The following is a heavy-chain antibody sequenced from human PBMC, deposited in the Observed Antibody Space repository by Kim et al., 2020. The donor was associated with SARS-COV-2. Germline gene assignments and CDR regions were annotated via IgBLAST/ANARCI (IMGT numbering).Heavy chain of an antibody. CDR2: INPSGGST. D-gene: IGHD1-1*01. J-gene: IGHJ4*02. V-gene: IGHV1-46*01. Sequence: ASVKVSCKASGYTFTSYYMHWVRQAPGQGLEWMGIINPSGGSTSYAQKFQGRVTMTRDTSTSTVYMELSSLRSEDTAVYYCARECPGGDDSPYFDYWGQGTLVTVSS. CDR1: GYTFTSYY. CDR3: ARECPGGDDSPYFDY.